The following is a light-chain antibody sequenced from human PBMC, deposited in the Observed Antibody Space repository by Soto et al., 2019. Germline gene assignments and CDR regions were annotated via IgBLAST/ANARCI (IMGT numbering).Light chain of an antibody. CDR3: LQDYTYPRT. CDR1: QDIRNG. V-gene: IGKV1-6*01. CDR2: AAS. Sequence: AVQMTQSPSSLSASVGDRVTITWRARQDIRNGLGWYQQKPGTAPKLLIYAASTLQSGVPSRFSGSGSGTDFSLTISSLKPGDFATYYCLQDYTYPRTFGQGTKVEVE. J-gene: IGKJ1*01.